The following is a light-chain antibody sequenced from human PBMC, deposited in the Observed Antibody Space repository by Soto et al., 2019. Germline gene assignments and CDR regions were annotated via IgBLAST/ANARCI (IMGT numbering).Light chain of an antibody. J-gene: IGKJ2*03. V-gene: IGKV3-20*01. CDR2: GAS. CDR1: QSVSSTN. CDR3: QKYGSSPVS. Sequence: EIVLTQSPCTLSSSVGDRATLSCRASQSVSSTNLAWYQQKPGQPPRLVMFGASSRSTGIPDRFSGSGSGTDFTLTISRLEPEDVAVYYCQKYGSSPVSFGPGTKLEIK.